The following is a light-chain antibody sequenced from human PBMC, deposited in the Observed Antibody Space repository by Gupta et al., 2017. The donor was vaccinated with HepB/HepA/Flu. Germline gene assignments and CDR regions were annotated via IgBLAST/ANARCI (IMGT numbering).Light chain of an antibody. CDR2: SAS. CDR3: QQCLTTPIT. Sequence: DIQITQSPSSLSASVGDRVNITCRASQSIRNYLNWYQHKPGKAPKLLIYSASTVQNEVPSRFSGSGSGTEFTLTISSLQPEDFAAYYCQQCLTTPITFGQGTRLELK. J-gene: IGKJ5*01. V-gene: IGKV1-39*01. CDR1: QSIRNY.